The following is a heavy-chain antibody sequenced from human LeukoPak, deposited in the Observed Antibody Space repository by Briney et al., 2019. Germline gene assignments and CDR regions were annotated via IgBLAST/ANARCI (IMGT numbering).Heavy chain of an antibody. CDR2: INPVFGSG. CDR3: AIWGGRGSPQWYGPLDY. J-gene: IGHJ4*02. V-gene: IGHV1-69*01. CDR1: GGTFSRSA. Sequence: SVKVSCKAFGGTFSRSALSWVRQAPGQGLEWMGGINPVFGSGNYAQQFQGRVTITADESTSTAYMELYSLRSEDTALYYCAIWGGRGSPQWYGPLDYWGQGTLVTVSS. D-gene: IGHD2-8*01.